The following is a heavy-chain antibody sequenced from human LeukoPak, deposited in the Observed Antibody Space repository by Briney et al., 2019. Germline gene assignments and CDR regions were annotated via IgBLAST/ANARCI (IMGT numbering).Heavy chain of an antibody. CDR2: INPSGGNT. CDR1: GYTFTSYY. V-gene: IGHV1-46*01. J-gene: IGHJ6*03. CDR3: ARDGYAYYMDV. D-gene: IGHD2-8*01. Sequence: GASVKVSCKASGYTFTSYYMHWVRQAPGQGLEWMGIINPSGGNTNYAQKFQGRVTMTRDMSTSTVYMELSSLRSEDTAVYYCARDGYAYYMDVWGKGTTVTVSS.